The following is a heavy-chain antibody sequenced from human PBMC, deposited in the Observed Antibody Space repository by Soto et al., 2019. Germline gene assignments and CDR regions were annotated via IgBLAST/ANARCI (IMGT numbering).Heavy chain of an antibody. D-gene: IGHD6-19*01. CDR3: VRSRGGCQYYFDY. V-gene: IGHV3-74*01. CDR2: FNSDGSSA. Sequence: EVQLVESGGGLVQPGGSLRLSCAASGLPLSNSWMHWVRQAPGKGLVWVSRFNSDGSSASYADSVKGRFTISRDNAKNTLYPQMNSLSAEDTAVYYCVRSRGGCQYYFDYWGQGTLVTVSS. J-gene: IGHJ4*02. CDR1: GLPLSNSW.